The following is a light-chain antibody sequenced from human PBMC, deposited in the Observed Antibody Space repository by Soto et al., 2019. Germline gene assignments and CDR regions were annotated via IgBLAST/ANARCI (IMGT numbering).Light chain of an antibody. V-gene: IGKV3-20*01. CDR3: QQYGPSPMYT. J-gene: IGKJ2*01. Sequence: DIVLTQSPGTLSVSPGDGVTLSCRASQSVDSSYFAWYQKKPGQGPRLIIYATSTRPLGIPVRFSGSGSGTGVTLTIIKLEPEDFAVYYCQQYGPSPMYTFGQGTKLEIK. CDR1: QSVDSSY. CDR2: ATS.